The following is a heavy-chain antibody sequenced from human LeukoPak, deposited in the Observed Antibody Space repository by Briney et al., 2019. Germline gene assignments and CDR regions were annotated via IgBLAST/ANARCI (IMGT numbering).Heavy chain of an antibody. CDR1: GYSFTSYW. CDR3: ARPRYDILTPWEYFHY. CDR2: IYPGDSDT. J-gene: IGHJ4*02. D-gene: IGHD3-9*01. Sequence: GESLKISCKGSGYSFTSYWIGWVRQMPGKGLEWMGIIYPGDSDTRYSPSFQGQVTISADKSISTAYLQWSSLKASDTATYYCARPRYDILTPWEYFHYWGQGTLVTVSS. V-gene: IGHV5-51*01.